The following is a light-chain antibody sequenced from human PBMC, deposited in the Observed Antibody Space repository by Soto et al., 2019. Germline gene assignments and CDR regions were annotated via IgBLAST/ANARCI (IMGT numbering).Light chain of an antibody. CDR1: QSVSSN. V-gene: IGKV3-15*01. Sequence: ELVMTQSPGTLSVSPGERATLTCRASQSVSSNLAWYQQKPGQAPRLLIYGASTRATGIPARFSGSGSGTEFTLTISSLQSEDFAVYYCQHYNNWPPWTFGQGTKVDIK. CDR3: QHYNNWPPWT. J-gene: IGKJ1*01. CDR2: GAS.